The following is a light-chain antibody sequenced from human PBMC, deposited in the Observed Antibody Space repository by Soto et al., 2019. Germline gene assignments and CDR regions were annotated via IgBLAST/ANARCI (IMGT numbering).Light chain of an antibody. CDR3: QQYGSSPRT. CDR2: SAS. CDR1: QTVRNNY. V-gene: IGKV3-20*01. J-gene: IGKJ5*01. Sequence: EFVLTQSPGTLSLSPGERATLSCRASQTVRNNYLAWYQQKPGQAPRLLIYSASTRASGIPDRFSGSGSGTDFTLTISTLEPEDFAVYYCQQYGSSPRTFGQGTRLEI.